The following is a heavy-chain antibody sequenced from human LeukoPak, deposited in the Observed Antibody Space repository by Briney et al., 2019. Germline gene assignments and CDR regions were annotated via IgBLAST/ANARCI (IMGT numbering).Heavy chain of an antibody. CDR2: IIPIFGTA. J-gene: IGHJ6*02. V-gene: IGHV1-69*13. Sequence: SVKVSCKASGGTFSSYAISWVRQAPGQGLEWMGGIIPIFGTANYAQKFQGRVTITADESTSTAYMELSSLRSEDTAVHYCARGTLLTPPLGGMDVWGQGTTVTVSS. CDR3: ARGTLLTPPLGGMDV. CDR1: GGTFSSYA. D-gene: IGHD3-16*02.